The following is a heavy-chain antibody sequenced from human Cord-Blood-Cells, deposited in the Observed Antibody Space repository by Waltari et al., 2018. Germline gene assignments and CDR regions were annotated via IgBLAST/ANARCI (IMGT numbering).Heavy chain of an antibody. J-gene: IGHJ5*02. Sequence: QVQLQQWGAGLLKPSETLSLTCAVYGGSLRGYYWSCIRQPPGKGLEWIGEINHSGSTNYNPSLKSRVTISVDTSKNQFSLKLSSVTAADTAVYYCARGLERDIVVVPAAIKLDPWGQGTLVTVSS. CDR1: GGSLRGYY. V-gene: IGHV4-34*01. CDR2: INHSGST. CDR3: ARGLERDIVVVPAAIKLDP. D-gene: IGHD2-2*01.